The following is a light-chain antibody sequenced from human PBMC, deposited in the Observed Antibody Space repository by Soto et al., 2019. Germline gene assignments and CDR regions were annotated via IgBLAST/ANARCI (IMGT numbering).Light chain of an antibody. CDR3: QQYGSSGT. V-gene: IGKV3-20*01. Sequence: EIVMTQSPATLSVSPWERATLSCRASQSVSSNLAWYQQKPGQAPRLLIYGASSRATGIPDRFSGSGSGTDFTLTISRLEPEDFAVYHCQQYGSSGTFGQGTKVDIK. CDR1: QSVSSN. J-gene: IGKJ1*01. CDR2: GAS.